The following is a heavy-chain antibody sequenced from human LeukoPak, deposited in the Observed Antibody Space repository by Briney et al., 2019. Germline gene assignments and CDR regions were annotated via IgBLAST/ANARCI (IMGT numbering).Heavy chain of an antibody. CDR3: ARSGYCSSTSCYRSLWFDP. CDR2: IYNRGTT. Sequence: SETLSLTCTVSGGSISSHFWSWMRQPPGKGLEWIGNIYNRGTTNYNPSLNSRVTMSVDTSKNQLSLKLSSVTAADTAVYYCARSGYCSSTSCYRSLWFDPWGQGTLVTVSS. J-gene: IGHJ5*02. V-gene: IGHV4-59*11. CDR1: GGSISSHF. D-gene: IGHD2-2*02.